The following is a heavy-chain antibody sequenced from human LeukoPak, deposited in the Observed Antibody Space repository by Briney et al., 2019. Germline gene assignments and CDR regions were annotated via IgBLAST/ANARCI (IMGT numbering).Heavy chain of an antibody. CDR2: INSDGSTT. D-gene: IGHD2-21*01. J-gene: IGHJ4*02. CDR1: GFTFSSYW. CDR3: GSRGATSGIGY. Sequence: GGSLRLSCAASGFTFSSYWMHCVRQAPGKGLVWGSRINSDGSTTTYADSVKGRFTISRDNAKNKLYLQMNSLRAEDTAVYSCGSRGATSGIGYWGQGTLVTVSS. V-gene: IGHV3-74*01.